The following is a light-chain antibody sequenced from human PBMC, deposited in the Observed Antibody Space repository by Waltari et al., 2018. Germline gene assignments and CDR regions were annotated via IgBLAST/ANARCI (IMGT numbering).Light chain of an antibody. CDR1: QSVSTK. CDR2: DAS. J-gene: IGKJ1*01. CDR3: QQYSSLPPWT. V-gene: IGKV3-15*01. Sequence: ETVMTQYPATSSVSPGERATLTYRASQSVSTKLAWYQQKAGQAPRLLIYDASTRATGIPARVVGSGSDSEFTLTISSLQSADCAVYYCQQYSSLPPWTFGQGTKVEIK.